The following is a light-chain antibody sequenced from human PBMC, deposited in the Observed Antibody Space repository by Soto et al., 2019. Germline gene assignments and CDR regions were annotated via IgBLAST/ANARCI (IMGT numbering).Light chain of an antibody. CDR1: QSVSSY. Sequence: EIVLTQSPATLSLSPGERATLSCRASQSVSSYLAWYQQKPGQAPQLLIYDASNRATGIPARLSGSGSGTNFTLTISSLEPEDFAVYYCQQRSNWPPWTFGQGTKVEIK. V-gene: IGKV3-11*01. CDR2: DAS. J-gene: IGKJ1*01. CDR3: QQRSNWPPWT.